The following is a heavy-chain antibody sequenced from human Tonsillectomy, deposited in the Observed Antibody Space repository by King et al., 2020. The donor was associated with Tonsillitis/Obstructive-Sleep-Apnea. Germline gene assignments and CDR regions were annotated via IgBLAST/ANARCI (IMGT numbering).Heavy chain of an antibody. CDR3: AREGGYYYYYMDV. J-gene: IGHJ6*03. CDR1: GFTFSSFP. D-gene: IGHD1-26*01. V-gene: IGHV3-30*01. Sequence: VQLVESGGGVVQPGRSLRLSCAASGFTFSSFPMHWVRQAPGKGLEWVAFISYDGSNKYYADSGKGRFTISRDNSKNTLYLQMNSLRADDTAVYYCAREGGYYYYYMDVWGKGTTVTVSS. CDR2: ISYDGSNK.